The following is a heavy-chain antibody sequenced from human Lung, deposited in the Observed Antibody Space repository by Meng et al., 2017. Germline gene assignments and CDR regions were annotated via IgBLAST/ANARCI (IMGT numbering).Heavy chain of an antibody. CDR3: ARGRRNEPLFDY. D-gene: IGHD1-14*01. Sequence: QVQLVQSGAEVKKPGSSVKVACKTSGDSFSTQTFSWVRQAPGQGLEWMGGLIAVFDKTKAAPRFQDRVTFTADESTSTAYTELSSLTFDDTAVYFCARGRRNEPLFDYWGQGTLVTVSS. CDR2: LIAVFDKT. CDR1: GDSFSTQT. V-gene: IGHV1-69*13. J-gene: IGHJ4*02.